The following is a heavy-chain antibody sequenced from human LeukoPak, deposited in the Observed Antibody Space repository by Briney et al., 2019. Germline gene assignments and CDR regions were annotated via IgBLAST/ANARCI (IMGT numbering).Heavy chain of an antibody. D-gene: IGHD3-10*01. J-gene: IGHJ4*02. CDR1: GYTFTSYG. V-gene: IGHV1-18*01. CDR3: ARGITMVRGVPIALHFDY. CDR2: ISAYNGNT. Sequence: ASVKVSCKASGYTFTSYGISWVRQAPGQGLECMGWISAYNGNTNYAQKLQGRVTMTTDTSTSTAYMELRSLRSGDTAVYYCARGITMVRGVPIALHFDYWGQGTLVTVSS.